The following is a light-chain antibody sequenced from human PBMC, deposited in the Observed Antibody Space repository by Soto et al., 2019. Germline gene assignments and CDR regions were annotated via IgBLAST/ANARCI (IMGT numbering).Light chain of an antibody. J-gene: IGKJ1*01. Sequence: DIQMTQSPSTLSASVGDRVTITCRDSQSISSWLAWYQQKPGKAPKLLIYDASSLESGVPSRFSGSGSGTVFTLTISSLQPDDFASYYCQQYNSYPGTFGQGTKVEIK. V-gene: IGKV1-5*01. CDR1: QSISSW. CDR3: QQYNSYPGT. CDR2: DAS.